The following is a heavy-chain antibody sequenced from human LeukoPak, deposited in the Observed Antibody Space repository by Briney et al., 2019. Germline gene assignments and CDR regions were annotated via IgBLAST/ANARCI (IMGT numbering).Heavy chain of an antibody. CDR1: GFTFSSYA. Sequence: GGSLRLSCAASGFTFSSYAMHWVRQAPGKGLEWVVVISYDGSNKYYADSVKGRFTISRDNSKNTLYLQMNSLRAEDTAVYYCAREDYDFWSVYYYYGMDVWGQGTTVTVSS. V-gene: IGHV3-30-3*01. D-gene: IGHD3-3*01. CDR2: ISYDGSNK. J-gene: IGHJ6*02. CDR3: AREDYDFWSVYYYYGMDV.